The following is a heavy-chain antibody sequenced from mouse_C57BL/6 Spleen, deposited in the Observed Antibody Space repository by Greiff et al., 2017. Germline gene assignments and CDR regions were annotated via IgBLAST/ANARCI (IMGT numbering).Heavy chain of an antibody. CDR2: ISSGGSYT. J-gene: IGHJ1*03. Sequence: EVKLMESGGDLVKPGGSLKLSCAASGFTFSSYGMSWVRQTPDKGLEWVATISSGGSYTYYPDSVKGRFTISRDNAKNTLYLQMSSLKSEDTDMYYCARHGRLRRDWYFDVRGTGTTVTVSS. V-gene: IGHV5-6*01. D-gene: IGHD2-4*01. CDR3: ARHGRLRRDWYFDV. CDR1: GFTFSSYG.